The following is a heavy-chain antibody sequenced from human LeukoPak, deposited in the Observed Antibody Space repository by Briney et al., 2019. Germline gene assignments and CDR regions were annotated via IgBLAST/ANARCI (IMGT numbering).Heavy chain of an antibody. CDR2: IKQDGSEK. V-gene: IGHV3-7*01. CDR1: GFTFSSYW. D-gene: IGHD2-15*01. Sequence: GGSLRLSRAASGFTFSSYWMSWVRQAPGKGLEWVANIKQDGSEKYYVDSVKGRFTISRHNAKNSLYLQMNSLRAEDTAIYYCARGRAVVAASDNWFDPWGQGTLVTVSS. J-gene: IGHJ5*02. CDR3: ARGRAVVAASDNWFDP.